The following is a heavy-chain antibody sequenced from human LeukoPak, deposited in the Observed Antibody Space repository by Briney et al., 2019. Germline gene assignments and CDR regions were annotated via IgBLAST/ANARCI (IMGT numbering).Heavy chain of an antibody. CDR3: ARDAAIVGANGDAFDI. CDR1: GYSISSGYY. D-gene: IGHD1-26*01. V-gene: IGHV4-38-2*02. CDR2: IYHSGST. J-gene: IGHJ3*02. Sequence: SETLSLTCTVSGYSISSGYYWGWIRQPPGKGLERIGSIYHSGSTYYNPSLKSRVTISVDTSKNQFSLKLSSVTAADTAVYYCARDAAIVGANGDAFDIWGQGTMVTVSS.